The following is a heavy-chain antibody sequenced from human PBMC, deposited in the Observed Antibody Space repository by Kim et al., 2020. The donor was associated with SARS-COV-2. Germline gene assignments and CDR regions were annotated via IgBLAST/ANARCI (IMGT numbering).Heavy chain of an antibody. D-gene: IGHD3-9*01. Sequence: GGSLRLSCAASGFTFSSYAMTWVRQAPGKGLEWVSSISSDGNTYYADSVKGRFTNSRDNSKNKMYLQMNSLRIEDTAVYYCAKDYDLLTGYWSEIGYWGQGTLVTVSS. J-gene: IGHJ4*02. CDR1: GFTFSSYA. V-gene: IGHV3-23*01. CDR2: ISSDGNT. CDR3: AKDYDLLTGYWSEIGY.